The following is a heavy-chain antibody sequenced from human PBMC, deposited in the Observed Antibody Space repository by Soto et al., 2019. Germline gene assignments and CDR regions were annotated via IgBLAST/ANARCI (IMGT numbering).Heavy chain of an antibody. J-gene: IGHJ6*03. CDR2: IIPIFGTA. V-gene: IGHV1-69*13. Sequence: ASVKVSCKASGGTFSSYAISWVRQAPGQGLEWMGGIIPIFGTANYAQKFQGRATITANDSTSTAYMELSSLRSEDSAVYYCARGDIVVIPAVSEYYYYYYMDVWGKGTTVTVSS. CDR3: ARGDIVVIPAVSEYYYYYYMDV. CDR1: GGTFSSYA. D-gene: IGHD2-2*01.